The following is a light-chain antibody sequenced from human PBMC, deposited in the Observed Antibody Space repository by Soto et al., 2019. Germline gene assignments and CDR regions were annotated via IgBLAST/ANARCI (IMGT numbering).Light chain of an antibody. J-gene: IGKJ1*01. V-gene: IGKV3-20*01. Sequence: EIVLTQSPGTLSLSAGERATLSCRASQSVSSGYLAWYQQKPGQAPTVLIYGASSRAAGIPDRFSGSGSGTDFTLTISRLEPEDFAVYYCLQYDTSPTFGQGTKVEIK. CDR2: GAS. CDR3: LQYDTSPT. CDR1: QSVSSGY.